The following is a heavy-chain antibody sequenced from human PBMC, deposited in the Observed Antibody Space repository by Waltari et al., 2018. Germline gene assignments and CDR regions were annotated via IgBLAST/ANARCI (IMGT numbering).Heavy chain of an antibody. J-gene: IGHJ4*02. Sequence: QVQLVESGGGVVQPGRSPRLSCVASESTFSRYAMHWVRQAPGKGLEWVAVISFDGSIQYYADSVKGRFIISRDNSKKTLYLQTGSLRADDTAVYYCARGYYDSRGYPPHYWGQGTLVTVSS. CDR1: ESTFSRYA. D-gene: IGHD3-22*01. CDR2: ISFDGSIQ. V-gene: IGHV3-30-3*01. CDR3: ARGYYDSRGYPPHY.